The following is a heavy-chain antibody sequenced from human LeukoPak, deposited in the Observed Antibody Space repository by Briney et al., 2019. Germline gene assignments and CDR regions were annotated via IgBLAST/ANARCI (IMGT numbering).Heavy chain of an antibody. CDR3: ARQRGSSLDWFDP. J-gene: IGHJ5*02. V-gene: IGHV4-34*01. CDR2: INHSGST. Sequence: PSETLSLTCAVYGGSFSGYYWSWIRQPPGKGLEWIGEINHSGSTNYNPSLKSRLTISVDTSKNQFSLKLSSVTAADTAVYYCARQRGSSLDWFDPWGQGTLVTVSS. D-gene: IGHD6-13*01. CDR1: GGSFSGYY.